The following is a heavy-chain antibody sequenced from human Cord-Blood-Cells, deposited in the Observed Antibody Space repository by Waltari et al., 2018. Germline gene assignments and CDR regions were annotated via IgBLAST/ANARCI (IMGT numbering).Heavy chain of an antibody. CDR2: ISYDGSKK. CDR1: GFTFSSYG. CDR3: AKQGAARHYFDY. V-gene: IGHV3-30*18. J-gene: IGHJ4*02. Sequence: QVQLVESGGGVVQPGRSLRLSCAASGFTFSSYGMHWVRQARGTGLGWVAVISYDGSKKYYADSVKGRFTISRDNSKNTLYLQMNSLRAEDTAVYYCAKQGAARHYFDYWGQGTLVTVSS. D-gene: IGHD6-6*01.